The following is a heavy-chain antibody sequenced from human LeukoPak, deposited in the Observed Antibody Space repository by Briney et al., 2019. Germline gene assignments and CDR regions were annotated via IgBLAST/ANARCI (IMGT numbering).Heavy chain of an antibody. CDR1: GYTFTSYG. V-gene: IGHV1-69*13. D-gene: IGHD6-13*01. J-gene: IGHJ6*02. CDR3: ASRALGSSWAYYYGMDV. CDR2: IIPIFGTA. Sequence: SVKVSCKASGYTFTSYGISWVRQAPGQGLEWMGGIIPIFGTANYAQKFQGRVTITADESTSTAYMELSSLRSEDTAVYYCASRALGSSWAYYYGMDVWGQGTTVTVSS.